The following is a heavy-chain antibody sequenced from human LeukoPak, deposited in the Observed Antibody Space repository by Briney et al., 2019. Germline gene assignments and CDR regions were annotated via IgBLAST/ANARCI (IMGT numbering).Heavy chain of an antibody. Sequence: PGGSLRLSCAASGFTLSSYQMNWVRQAPGKGLEWVSYISSSGDTIYYADSVKGRFTISRDNAKNSLHLQMNSLRAEDTAVYYCATFSDYWGQRTLVTVSS. V-gene: IGHV3-48*03. CDR3: ATFSDY. CDR2: ISSSGDTI. CDR1: GFTLSSYQ. J-gene: IGHJ4*02.